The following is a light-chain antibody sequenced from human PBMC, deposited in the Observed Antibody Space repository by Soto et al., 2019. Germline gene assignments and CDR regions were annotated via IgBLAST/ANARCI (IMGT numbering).Light chain of an antibody. J-gene: IGKJ1*01. Sequence: EIVLTQSPDTLSLSPGERATLSCRASQSVSTNSLAWYQQKPGQAPRLLIYGPSSRATGIPDRFSGSGSGTDFTLTISRLEPEDFAVYYCQQYDSSPRTFGQGTKVDI. CDR3: QQYDSSPRT. V-gene: IGKV3-20*01. CDR1: QSVSTNS. CDR2: GPS.